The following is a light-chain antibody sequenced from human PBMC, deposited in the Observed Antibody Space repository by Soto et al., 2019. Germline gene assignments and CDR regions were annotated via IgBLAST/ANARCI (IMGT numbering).Light chain of an antibody. CDR1: QSVSGW. CDR2: KAS. V-gene: IGKV1-5*03. CDR3: QQYHTYPWT. J-gene: IGKJ1*01. Sequence: DIQMTQSPSTLSASVGATVTVTCRASQSVSGWLAWYQQKPGKAPKLLIYKASTLKSGVPSRFSGSGSGTEFTLSISGLQPDDFATYYCQQYHTYPWTFGQGTKVDIK.